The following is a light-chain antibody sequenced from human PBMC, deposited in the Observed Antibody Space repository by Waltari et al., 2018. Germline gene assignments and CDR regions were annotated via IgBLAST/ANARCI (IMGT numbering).Light chain of an antibody. Sequence: SYVLTQAPSVSVAPGQTARITCGGIDIGSKSVHGNQQKPGKAPVLVVNNDSDRPPGIPERFSGSNSGDTATLTISRVEAGDEADYYCQVWDSSRAHVLFGGGTKVTVL. J-gene: IGLJ3*02. CDR3: QVWDSSRAHVL. CDR1: DIGSKS. CDR2: NDS. V-gene: IGLV3-21*02.